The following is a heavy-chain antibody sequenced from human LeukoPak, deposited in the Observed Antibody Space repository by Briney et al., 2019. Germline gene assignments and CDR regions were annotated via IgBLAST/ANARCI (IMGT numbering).Heavy chain of an antibody. J-gene: IGHJ4*02. CDR3: ARGYDSSGYYYADFDY. D-gene: IGHD3-22*01. Sequence: PSETLSLTCAVYGGSFSGYYWSRIRQPPGKGLEWIGEINHSGSTNYNPSLKSRVTISVDTSKNQLSLKLSSVTAADTAVYYCARGYDSSGYYYADFDYWGQGTLVTVSS. V-gene: IGHV4-34*01. CDR1: GGSFSGYY. CDR2: INHSGST.